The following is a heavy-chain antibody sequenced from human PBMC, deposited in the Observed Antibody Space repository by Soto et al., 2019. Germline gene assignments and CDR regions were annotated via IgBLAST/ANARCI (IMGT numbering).Heavy chain of an antibody. CDR2: TYYRSKWYN. Sequence: QVQLQQSGPGLVKPSQTLSLTCAISGDSVSRNTATWNWIRQSPSIGLEWLGRTYYRSKWYNDSPVSMKRPITINPDTPKNQFSLLANTLTPGDTAVYYCARGTLRGGNWYVDLWGRGTLVTVSS. CDR3: ARGTLRGGNWYVDL. V-gene: IGHV6-1*01. J-gene: IGHJ2*01. CDR1: GDSVSRNTAT. D-gene: IGHD3-16*01.